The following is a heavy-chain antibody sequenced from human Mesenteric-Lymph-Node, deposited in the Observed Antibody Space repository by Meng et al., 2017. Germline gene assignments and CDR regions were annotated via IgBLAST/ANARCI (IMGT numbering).Heavy chain of an antibody. V-gene: IGHV3-15*01. J-gene: IGHJ4*02. D-gene: IGHD3-16*01. Sequence: VQLVESGGGFLNPGGSLRLSCAVSGSTFKDAWMSWVRQAPGKGLEWVGRIKSNGDGGTTDYAAPVKGRFTISRDDSKNTLFLQMDSLKTEDTAVYYCTPDPWGYWGQGTLVTVSS. CDR3: TPDPWGY. CDR2: IKSNGDGGTT. CDR1: GSTFKDAW.